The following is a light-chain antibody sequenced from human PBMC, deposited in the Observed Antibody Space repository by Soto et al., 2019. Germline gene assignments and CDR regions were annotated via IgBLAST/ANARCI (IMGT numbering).Light chain of an antibody. V-gene: IGKV1-39*01. CDR1: QSISTY. Sequence: DIQMTQSPSSLSASVGDRVTITCRASQSISTYVNWYQQKPGKAPNLLIRAASTLHSGVPSRFNGSGSGTDFTLTISSLQPEDCATYYCQQSYSTLPYVFGQGTKVDIK. CDR2: AAS. CDR3: QQSYSTLPYV. J-gene: IGKJ2*01.